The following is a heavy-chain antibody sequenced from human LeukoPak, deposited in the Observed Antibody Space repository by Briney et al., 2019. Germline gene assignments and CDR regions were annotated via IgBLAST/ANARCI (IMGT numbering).Heavy chain of an antibody. J-gene: IGHJ6*03. CDR2: IYTSGST. CDR1: GGSISSGGYS. CDR3: ARDSIVVVPAATELLYYYYYMDV. V-gene: IGHV4-61*02. D-gene: IGHD2-2*01. Sequence: SETLSLTCAVSGGSISSGGYSWSWIRQPAGKGLEWIGRIYTSGSTNYNPSLKSRVTMSVDTSKNQFSLKLSSVTAADTAVYYCARDSIVVVPAATELLYYYYYMDVWGKGTTVTISS.